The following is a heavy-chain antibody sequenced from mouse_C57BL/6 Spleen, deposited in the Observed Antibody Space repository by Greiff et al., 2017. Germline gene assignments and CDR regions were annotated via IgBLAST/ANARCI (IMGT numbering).Heavy chain of an antibody. Sequence: EVQLQQSGPGLVKPSQSLSLTCSVTGYSITSGYYWNWIRQFPGNKLEWMGYISYDGSNNYNPSLKNRISITRDTSKNQFFLKLNSVTTEDTATYYCAREGYYGKRDAMDYWGQGTSVTVSS. D-gene: IGHD2-1*01. CDR3: AREGYYGKRDAMDY. CDR2: ISYDGSN. CDR1: GYSITSGYY. V-gene: IGHV3-6*01. J-gene: IGHJ4*01.